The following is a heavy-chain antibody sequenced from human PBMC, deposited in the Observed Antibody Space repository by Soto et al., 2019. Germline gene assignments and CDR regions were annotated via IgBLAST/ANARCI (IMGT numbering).Heavy chain of an antibody. CDR2: ISAYNGNT. V-gene: IGHV1-18*01. Sequence: ASVKVSCKASGYTFTSYGISWVRQAPGQGLEWMGWISAYNGNTNYAQKLQGRVTMTTDTSTSTAYMELRSLRSDETAVYYCARDPKRLYYYGSGTQYYFDYWGQGTLVTVSS. J-gene: IGHJ4*02. CDR3: ARDPKRLYYYGSGTQYYFDY. D-gene: IGHD3-10*01. CDR1: GYTFTSYG.